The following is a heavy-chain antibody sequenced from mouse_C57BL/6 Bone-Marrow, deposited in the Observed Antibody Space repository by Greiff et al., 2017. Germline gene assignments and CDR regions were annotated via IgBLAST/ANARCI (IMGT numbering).Heavy chain of an antibody. D-gene: IGHD4-1*01. CDR1: GFTFRDYY. J-gene: IGHJ3*01. V-gene: IGHV5-12*01. Sequence: EVKLVESGGGLVQPGGSLKLSCAASGFTFRDYYMYWVRQTPETRLEWVAYISNGGGSTYYPDAVKGRFTISRDNAKNTLYLQMSRLKSEDTAMYYCARHDWDWFAYWGQGTLVTVSA. CDR3: ARHDWDWFAY. CDR2: ISNGGGST.